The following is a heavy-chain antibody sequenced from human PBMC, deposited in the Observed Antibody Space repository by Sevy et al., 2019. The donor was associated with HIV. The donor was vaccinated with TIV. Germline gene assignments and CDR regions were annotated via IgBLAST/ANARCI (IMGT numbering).Heavy chain of an antibody. D-gene: IGHD6-19*01. CDR3: ARVLVDSSGEI. Sequence: ASVKVSCKASGYTFSAYTMHWLRQAPGQRLEWVGWINAGNGNTKYSQKFQGRVTITRDTSASTAYMDLSSLRFEDTAVYYCARVLVDSSGEIWGQGTLVTVSS. CDR2: INAGNGNT. V-gene: IGHV1-3*01. CDR1: GYTFSAYT. J-gene: IGHJ4*02.